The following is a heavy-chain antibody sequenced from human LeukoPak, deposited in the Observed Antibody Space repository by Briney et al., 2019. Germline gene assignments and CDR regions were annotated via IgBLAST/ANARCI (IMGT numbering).Heavy chain of an antibody. Sequence: GGSLRLSCAASGFTFSSYAMSWVRQAPGKGLEWVSAISGSGGSTYYADSVKGRFTISRDNSKNTLYLQMNSLRAEDTAVYYCARDCVSPITMIVVVMEGYFDYWGQGTLVTVSS. CDR3: ARDCVSPITMIVVVMEGYFDY. CDR1: GFTFSSYA. J-gene: IGHJ4*02. V-gene: IGHV3-23*01. D-gene: IGHD3-22*01. CDR2: ISGSGGST.